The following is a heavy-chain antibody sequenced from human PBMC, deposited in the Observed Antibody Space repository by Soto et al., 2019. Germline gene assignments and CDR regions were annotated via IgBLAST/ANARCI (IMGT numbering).Heavy chain of an antibody. D-gene: IGHD3-3*01. Sequence: EVQLLESGGGLVQPEGSLRLSCAASGFTFSSHAMSWVRQAPGKGLEWVSAISYSGTTTYYAESVKGRFTISRDNSKNTLYLQMNSLRVEDTAIYYCAKRFTLFGEVKLSPDFDYWGQETLVTVSS. CDR3: AKRFTLFGEVKLSPDFDY. CDR1: GFTFSSHA. V-gene: IGHV3-23*01. CDR2: ISYSGTTT. J-gene: IGHJ4*02.